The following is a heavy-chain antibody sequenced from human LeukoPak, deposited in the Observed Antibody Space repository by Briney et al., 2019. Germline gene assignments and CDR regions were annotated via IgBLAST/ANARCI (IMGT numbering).Heavy chain of an antibody. Sequence: GGYLKLSCAASGFTFSGSAMHWVRQASGKGLEWVGRIRSKANSYATAYAASVKGRFTISRDDSKNTAYLQMNSLKTEDTAAYYCTRLPNYGDXWFDXXXQGXLVT. V-gene: IGHV3-73*01. CDR2: IRSKANSYAT. CDR3: TRLPNYGDXWFDX. D-gene: IGHD3-16*01. J-gene: IGHJ5*02. CDR1: GFTFSGSA.